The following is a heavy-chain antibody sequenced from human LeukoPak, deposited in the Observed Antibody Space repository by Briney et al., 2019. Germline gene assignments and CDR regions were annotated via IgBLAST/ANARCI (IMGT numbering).Heavy chain of an antibody. CDR3: ARTDCSSTSCYISFDY. V-gene: IGHV4-30-4*08. D-gene: IGHD2-2*02. J-gene: IGHJ4*02. CDR1: GGSISSGDYY. CDR2: IYYSGSI. Sequence: PSETLSLTCTVSGGSISSGDYYWSWIRQPPGKGLEWIGYIYYSGSIYYNPSLKSRVTISADTSKNQFSLKLSSVTAADTAVYYCARTDCSSTSCYISFDYWGQGTLVTVSS.